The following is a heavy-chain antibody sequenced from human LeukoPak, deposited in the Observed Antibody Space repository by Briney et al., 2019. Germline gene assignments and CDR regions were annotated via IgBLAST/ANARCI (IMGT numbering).Heavy chain of an antibody. CDR2: INAGNGNT. Sequence: ASVKVSCKASGYTFTSYAMHWVRQAPGQRLEWMGWINAGNGNTKYSQKFQGRVTITRDTSASTAYLELSSLRSEDTAVYYCAREGRDPYYFDYWGQGTLVTVSS. J-gene: IGHJ4*02. CDR3: AREGRDPYYFDY. CDR1: GYTFTSYA. V-gene: IGHV1-3*01.